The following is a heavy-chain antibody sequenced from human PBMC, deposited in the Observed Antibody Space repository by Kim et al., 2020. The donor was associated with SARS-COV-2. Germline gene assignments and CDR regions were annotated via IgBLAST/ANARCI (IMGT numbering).Heavy chain of an antibody. CDR2: INAGNGNT. Sequence: ASVKVSCKASGYTFTSYAMHWVRQAPGQRLEWMGWINAGNGNTKYSQKFQGRVTITRDTSASTAYMELSSLRSEDTAVYYCVGYYGSGKVYGMDVWGQGTTVTVSS. J-gene: IGHJ6*02. V-gene: IGHV1-3*01. CDR3: VGYYGSGKVYGMDV. D-gene: IGHD3-10*01. CDR1: GYTFTSYA.